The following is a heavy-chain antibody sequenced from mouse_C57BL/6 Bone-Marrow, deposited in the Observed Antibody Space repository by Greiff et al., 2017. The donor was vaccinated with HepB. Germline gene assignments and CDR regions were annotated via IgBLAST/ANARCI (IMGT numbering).Heavy chain of an antibody. CDR2: ISTYYGDA. CDR1: GYTFTDYA. Sequence: LVESGPELVRPGVSVKISCKGSGYTFTDYAMHWVKQSHAKSLEWIGVISTYYGDASYNQKFKDKATMTVDKSSSTAYMELARLTSEDSAVYYCASGGLRPYYFDYWGQGTTLTVSS. V-gene: IGHV1-67*01. D-gene: IGHD2-2*01. CDR3: ASGGLRPYYFDY. J-gene: IGHJ2*01.